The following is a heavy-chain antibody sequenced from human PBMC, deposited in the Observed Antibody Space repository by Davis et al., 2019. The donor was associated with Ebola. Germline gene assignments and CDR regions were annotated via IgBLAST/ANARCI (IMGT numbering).Heavy chain of an antibody. CDR1: GFSFGDYA. V-gene: IGHV3-43D*03. D-gene: IGHD3-22*01. CDR3: AAYDSTFRNY. Sequence: GESLKISCAASGFSFGDYAMHWVRQAPGKGLEWVSLISWDGRSTDYAESVRGRFSISRDNSKKFLYLQMNSLRAEDTALYYCAAYDSTFRNYWGQGTLVTVSS. CDR2: ISWDGRST. J-gene: IGHJ4*02.